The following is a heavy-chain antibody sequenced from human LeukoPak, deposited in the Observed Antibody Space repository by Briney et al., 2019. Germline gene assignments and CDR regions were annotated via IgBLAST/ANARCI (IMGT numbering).Heavy chain of an antibody. J-gene: IGHJ3*02. V-gene: IGHV4-59*08. D-gene: IGHD3-10*01. CDR3: ARLDGSESYCPRGAFDI. Sequence: SETLSLTCTVSGGSISSYYWSWIRQPPGKGLEWIGYIYYSGSTNYNPSLKSRVTISVDTSKNQFSLKLSSVTAADTAVYYCARLDGSESYCPRGAFDIWGQGTMVTVSS. CDR2: IYYSGST. CDR1: GGSISSYY.